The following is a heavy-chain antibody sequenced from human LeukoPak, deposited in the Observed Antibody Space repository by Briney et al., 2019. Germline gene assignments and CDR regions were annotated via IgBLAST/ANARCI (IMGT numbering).Heavy chain of an antibody. Sequence: GGSLRLSCAASRFAVSSNYMSWVSQAPGKGLEWVSVIYSGGSTYYADSVKGRFTISRHNSKNTLYLQMNSLRAEDTAVYYCARGAPPDYFDDWGQGTLVTVSS. CDR1: RFAVSSNY. CDR3: ARGAPPDYFDD. V-gene: IGHV3-53*04. J-gene: IGHJ4*02. CDR2: IYSGGST.